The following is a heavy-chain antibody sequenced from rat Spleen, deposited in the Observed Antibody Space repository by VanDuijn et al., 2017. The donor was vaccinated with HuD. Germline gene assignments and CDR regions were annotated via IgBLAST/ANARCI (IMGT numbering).Heavy chain of an antibody. CDR1: GFTFNNYW. CDR2: ITNASGRT. J-gene: IGHJ2*01. CDR3: VRGSAYFDY. V-gene: IGHV5-31*01. D-gene: IGHD3-2*01. Sequence: EVQLVESGGGLVQPGRSLKLSCVASGFTFNNYWMTWIRQAPGKGLEWVASITNASGRTYYPDSVKGRFTISRDTAQNTLYLQMNSLQTEDTAMYFCVRGSAYFDYWGQGVMVTVSS.